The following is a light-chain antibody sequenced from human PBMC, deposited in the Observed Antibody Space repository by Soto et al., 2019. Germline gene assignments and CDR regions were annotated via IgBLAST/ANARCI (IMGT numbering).Light chain of an antibody. CDR3: QQYNNWLT. CDR1: QSVSSN. CDR2: GAS. V-gene: IGKV3-15*01. J-gene: IGKJ4*01. Sequence: EIVMTQSPATLSVSPGERATLSCRASQSVSSNLAWYQQKPGQAPRLLIYGASTRATGIPARFSGSGSGTEFTLNISRLQSEDFAVYYCQQYNNWLTFRGGTKVDIX.